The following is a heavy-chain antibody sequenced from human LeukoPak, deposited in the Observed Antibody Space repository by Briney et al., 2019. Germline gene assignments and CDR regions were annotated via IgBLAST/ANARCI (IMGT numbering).Heavy chain of an antibody. CDR2: IRYDGSNK. D-gene: IGHD5/OR15-5a*01. CDR3: AKDLRRDHRRAFDI. J-gene: IGHJ3*02. Sequence: GGSLRLSCAASGFTFSSYGMHWVRQAPGKGLEWVAFIRYDGSNKYYADSVKGRFTISRDNSKNTLYLQMNSLRAEDTAVYYCAKDLRRDHRRAFDIWGQGTMVTVSS. V-gene: IGHV3-30*02. CDR1: GFTFSSYG.